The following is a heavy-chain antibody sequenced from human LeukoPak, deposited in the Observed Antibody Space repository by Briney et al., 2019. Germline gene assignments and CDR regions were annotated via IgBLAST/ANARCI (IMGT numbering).Heavy chain of an antibody. Sequence: ASVKVSCKTSGFTFTTYTMHWVRQAPGQGLEWMGIINPSGGSTSYAQKFQGRVTMTRDTSTSTVYMELSSLRSEDTAVYYCARVKTRVATGPGYWGQGTLVTVSS. V-gene: IGHV1-46*01. CDR1: GFTFTTYT. CDR3: ARVKTRVATGPGY. D-gene: IGHD5-12*01. J-gene: IGHJ4*02. CDR2: INPSGGST.